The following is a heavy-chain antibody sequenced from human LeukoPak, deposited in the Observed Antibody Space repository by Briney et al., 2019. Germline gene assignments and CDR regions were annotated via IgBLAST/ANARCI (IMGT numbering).Heavy chain of an antibody. CDR1: GFNFRYYA. CDR2: ISEGADIT. D-gene: IGHD2/OR15-2a*01. Sequence: GGSLRLSCAASGFNFRYYAMTWVRQAPGKGLECVSGISEGADITYYGGSVKGRFTISRDNSKNTLYLQMNSLRAEDTAVYYCAKQNSRGFDYWGQGTLVTVSS. CDR3: AKQNSRGFDY. J-gene: IGHJ4*02. V-gene: IGHV3-23*01.